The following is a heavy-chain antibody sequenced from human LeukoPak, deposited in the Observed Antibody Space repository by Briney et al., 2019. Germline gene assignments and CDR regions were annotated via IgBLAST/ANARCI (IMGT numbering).Heavy chain of an antibody. CDR1: GGSISSYY. CDR3: AXXXXXAPNVYYYDSSGYYGAFDI. D-gene: IGHD3-22*01. CDR2: IYYSGST. Sequence: SETRSLTWTVSGGSISSYYWSWIRQPPGKGLEWIGYIYYSGSTNYNPSLRSRVTISVDTSQNQFSLRLSSVTAADTAVYYCAXXXXXAPNVYYYDSSGYYGAFDIWGQGTMVTVSS. V-gene: IGHV4-59*01. J-gene: IGHJ3*02.